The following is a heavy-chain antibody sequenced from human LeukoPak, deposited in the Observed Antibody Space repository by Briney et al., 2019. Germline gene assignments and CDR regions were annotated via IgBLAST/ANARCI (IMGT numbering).Heavy chain of an antibody. D-gene: IGHD3-22*01. V-gene: IGHV1-18*01. CDR1: GYTFTSYG. CDR3: ARLSYYYDSSGYYLEGFDY. J-gene: IGHJ4*02. CDR2: ISAYNGNT. Sequence: ASVKVSCKASGYTFTSYGISWVRQAPGQGLEWMGWISAYNGNTNYAQKLQGRVTMTTDTSTSTAYMELRSLRSDDTAVYYCARLSYYYDSSGYYLEGFDYWGQGTLVTVSS.